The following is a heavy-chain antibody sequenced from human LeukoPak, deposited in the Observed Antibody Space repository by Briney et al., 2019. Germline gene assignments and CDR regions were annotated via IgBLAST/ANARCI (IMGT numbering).Heavy chain of an antibody. J-gene: IGHJ4*02. Sequence: PGGSLRLSCAASGFTFSSYGMHWVRQAPGKGLEWVAFKRYDGSNKYYADSVKGRFTISRDNSKNTLYLQMNSLRAEDTAVYYCARGRGRPYWGSYYGVAENDYWGQGTLVTVSS. D-gene: IGHD1-26*01. V-gene: IGHV3-30*02. CDR3: ARGRGRPYWGSYYGVAENDY. CDR2: KRYDGSNK. CDR1: GFTFSSYG.